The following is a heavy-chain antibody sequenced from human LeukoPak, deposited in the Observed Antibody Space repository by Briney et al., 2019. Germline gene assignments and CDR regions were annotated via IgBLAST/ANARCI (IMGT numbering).Heavy chain of an antibody. J-gene: IGHJ4*02. V-gene: IGHV3-23*01. CDR1: GFTFSSYA. D-gene: IGHD5-18*01. CDR2: VTASGGNT. Sequence: GGSLRLSCAASGFTFSSYAMGWVRQAPGKGLEWVSAVTASGGNTYYADSVKGRFTISRDNSKNTLYLQVNSLRAEDTAVYYCAKGNGYSYGRYYFDYWGQGTLVTVSS. CDR3: AKGNGYSYGRYYFDY.